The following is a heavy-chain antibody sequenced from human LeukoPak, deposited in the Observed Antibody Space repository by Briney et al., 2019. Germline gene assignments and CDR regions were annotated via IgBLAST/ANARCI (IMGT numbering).Heavy chain of an antibody. V-gene: IGHV3-9*01. CDR3: AIWAGSLDY. D-gene: IGHD3-10*01. Sequence: PGRSLRLSCAASGFTFDDYAMHWVRQAPGKGLEWVPGISWNSGSIGYADSVKGRFTISRDNAKNSLYLQMNSLRAEDTALYYCAIWAGSLDYWGQGTLVTVSS. CDR1: GFTFDDYA. J-gene: IGHJ4*02. CDR2: ISWNSGSI.